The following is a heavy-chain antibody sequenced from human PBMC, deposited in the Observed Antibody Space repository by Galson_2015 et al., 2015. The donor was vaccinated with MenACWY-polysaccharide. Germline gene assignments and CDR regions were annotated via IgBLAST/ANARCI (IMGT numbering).Heavy chain of an antibody. V-gene: IGHV7-4-1*02. CDR3: AREPTYSGSFGWFDP. J-gene: IGHJ5*02. D-gene: IGHD1-26*01. CDR1: GYTFTTYA. Sequence: SVKVSCKASGYTFTTYAINWVRQAPGQGLEWMGGINTITGNPTYAQGFTGRFVFSLDASVTTAYLHISGLKAEDTAVYHCAREPTYSGSFGWFDPWGQGTLVTVSS. CDR2: INTITGNP.